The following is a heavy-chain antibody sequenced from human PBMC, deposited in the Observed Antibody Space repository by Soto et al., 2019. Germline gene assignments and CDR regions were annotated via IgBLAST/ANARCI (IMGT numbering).Heavy chain of an antibody. D-gene: IGHD3-10*01. CDR1: EFTFSNAW. CDR3: TTGFRWFGEF. V-gene: IGHV3-15*01. CDR2: IKSNSDGGTT. Sequence: EVQLVESGGGLVQPGGSLRLSCAASEFTFSNAWVTWVRQAPGKGLEWVGRIKSNSDGGTTDYAAPVKGRFTISRDDSRNTLYLQMNSLKVEDTAIYYCTTGFRWFGEFWGQGTLVTVSS. J-gene: IGHJ4*02.